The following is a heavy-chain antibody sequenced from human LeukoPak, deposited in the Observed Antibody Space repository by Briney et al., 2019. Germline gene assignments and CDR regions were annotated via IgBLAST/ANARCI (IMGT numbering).Heavy chain of an antibody. D-gene: IGHD6-6*01. J-gene: IGHJ4*02. CDR1: GFSFSSYS. V-gene: IGHV3-21*01. CDR2: ISSGTGSYI. CDR3: ARCSGVFGSSGY. Sequence: GSLRLSCVASGFSFSSYSMNWVRQAPGKGLEWVSTISSGTGSYIYYADSVRGRFTISRDNAKNSLYLQMNSLRAEDTAVYYCARCSGVFGSSGYWGQGTLVTVSS.